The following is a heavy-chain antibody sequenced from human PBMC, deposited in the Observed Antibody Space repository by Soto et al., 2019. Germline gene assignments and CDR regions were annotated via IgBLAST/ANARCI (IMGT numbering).Heavy chain of an antibody. D-gene: IGHD1-26*01. CDR3: ERDGSVGARDCDY. CDR2: ISSSSSTI. V-gene: IGHV3-48*01. Sequence: EVQLVESGGGLVQPGGSLRLSCAASGFTFSNYSMNWVRQAPGKGLEWVSYISSSSSTIYYADSVKGRFTISRDNAKNSLYLQMNRLRAADTAVYYCERDGSVGARDCDYWGQGTLVTVAS. J-gene: IGHJ4*02. CDR1: GFTFSNYS.